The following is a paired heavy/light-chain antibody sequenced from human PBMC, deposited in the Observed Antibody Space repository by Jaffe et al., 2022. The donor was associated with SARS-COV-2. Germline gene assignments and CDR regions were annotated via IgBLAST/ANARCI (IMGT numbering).Light chain of an antibody. CDR3: CSYAGSSTLV. CDR2: EAS. V-gene: IGLV2-23*01. CDR1: SSDVGNYNL. Sequence: QSALTQPASVSGSPGQSITISCTGTSSDVGNYNLVSWYQQHPGKAPKLIIYEASKRPSGVSNRFSGSKSGNTASLTISGLQAEDEADYHCCSYAGSSTLVFGGGTKLTVL. J-gene: IGLJ2*01.
Heavy chain of an antibody. CDR2: TYYRSKWYN. J-gene: IGHJ3*02. CDR1: GDSVSSNSGA. CDR3: AKGLGINKAAFDI. D-gene: IGHD3-9*01. Sequence: QVQLQQSGPGLVKPSQTLSLTCAISGDSVSSNSGAWNWIRQSPSRGLEWLGRTYYRSKWYNDYAVSVKSRITINPDTSKNQFSLQLNSVTPEDTAIYYCAKGLGINKAAFDIWGQGTMVTVSS. V-gene: IGHV6-1*01.